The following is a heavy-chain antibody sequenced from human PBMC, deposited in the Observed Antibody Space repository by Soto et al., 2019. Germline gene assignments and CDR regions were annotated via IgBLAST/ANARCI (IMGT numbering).Heavy chain of an antibody. D-gene: IGHD4-17*01. Sequence: GGSLRLSCAASGFTFCSYGMHWVRQAPGKGLEWVAVISYDGSNKYYADSVKGRFTISRDNSKNTLYLQMNSLRAEDTAVYYCAKDHGELRTYNWFDPWGQGTLVTVSS. CDR2: ISYDGSNK. CDR3: AKDHGELRTYNWFDP. J-gene: IGHJ5*02. V-gene: IGHV3-30*18. CDR1: GFTFCSYG.